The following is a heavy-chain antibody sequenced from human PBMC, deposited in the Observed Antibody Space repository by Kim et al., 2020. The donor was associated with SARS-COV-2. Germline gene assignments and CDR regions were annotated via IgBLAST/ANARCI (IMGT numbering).Heavy chain of an antibody. Sequence: SETLSLTCTVSGGSISSGGYYWSWIRQHPGKGLEWIGYIYYSGSTYYNPSLKSRVTISVDTSKNQFSLKLSSVTAADTAVYYCARSRGYYGSGSHDNWFDPWGQGTLVTVSS. CDR3: ARSRGYYGSGSHDNWFDP. CDR1: GGSISSGGYY. V-gene: IGHV4-31*03. D-gene: IGHD3-10*01. CDR2: IYYSGST. J-gene: IGHJ5*02.